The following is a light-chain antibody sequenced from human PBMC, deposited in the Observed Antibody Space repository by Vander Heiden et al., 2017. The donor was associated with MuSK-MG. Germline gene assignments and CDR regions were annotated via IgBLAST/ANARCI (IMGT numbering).Light chain of an antibody. CDR1: QDISNY. J-gene: IGKJ2*01. V-gene: IGKV1-33*01. Sequence: DIQMTQSPSSLSASVGDRVTITCQASQDISNYLNWYQKKPGKAPKLLIYDASNLETGVPSRFSGSGSGTDFTFTIRSLQPEDIATYYCQQNYNLPYTFGQGTKVEIK. CDR2: DAS. CDR3: QQNYNLPYT.